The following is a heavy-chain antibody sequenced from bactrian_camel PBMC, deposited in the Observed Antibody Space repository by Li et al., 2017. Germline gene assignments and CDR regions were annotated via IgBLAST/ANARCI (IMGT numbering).Heavy chain of an antibody. CDR1: GYTSRYTANNYC. CDR3: ATAPLGYGGSWFAFVY. CDR2: INSDGTT. V-gene: IGHV3S53*01. Sequence: HVQLVESGGGSVQAGGSLRLSCGVSGYTSRYTANNYCMGWFRQDSGKVREGIAAINSDGTTTYADSVKGRFTISRDSAKSTVYLQMNSLKSEDTALYYCATAPLGYGGSWFAFVYWGQGTQVTVS. J-gene: IGHJ6*01. D-gene: IGHD6*01.